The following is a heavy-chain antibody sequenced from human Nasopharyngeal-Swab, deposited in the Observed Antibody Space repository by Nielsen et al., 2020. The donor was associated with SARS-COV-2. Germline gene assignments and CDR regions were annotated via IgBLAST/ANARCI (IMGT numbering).Heavy chain of an antibody. CDR3: ARGDDSSGFSITLDY. CDR1: GFTFSSYE. CDR2: ISGSGSTI. J-gene: IGHJ4*02. V-gene: IGHV3-48*03. Sequence: GESLKISCAASGFTFSSYEMNWVRQAPGKGLEWVSYISGSGSTICYADSVKGRFTISRDNAKNSLYLQMNSLRAEDTAVYYCARGDDSSGFSITLDYWGQGTLVTVSS. D-gene: IGHD3-22*01.